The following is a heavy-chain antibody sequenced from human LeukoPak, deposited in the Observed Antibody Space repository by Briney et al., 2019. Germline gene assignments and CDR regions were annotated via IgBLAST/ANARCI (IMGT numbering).Heavy chain of an antibody. CDR3: ARLRNYGNSPNWFDP. CDR2: IYYSGST. CDR1: GGSISSYY. Sequence: KPSETLSLTCTVSGGSISSYYWSWIRQPPGKGLEWIGYIYYSGSTNYNPSLKSRVTISVDTSKNQFSLKLSSVTAADTAIYYCARLRNYGNSPNWFDPWGQGTLVTVSS. J-gene: IGHJ5*02. D-gene: IGHD3-16*01. V-gene: IGHV4-59*01.